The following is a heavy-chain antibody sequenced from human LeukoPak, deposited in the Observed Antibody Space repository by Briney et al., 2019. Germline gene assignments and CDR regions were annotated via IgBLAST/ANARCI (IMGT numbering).Heavy chain of an antibody. D-gene: IGHD3-22*01. CDR2: INHSGST. Sequence: PSETLSLTCAVYGGSFSGYYWSWIRQPPGKGLEWIGEINHSGSTNYNPSLKSRVTISVDTSKNQFSLKLSSVTAADTAVYYCARDWRSSGYYLVWRGFDYWGQGTLVTVSS. J-gene: IGHJ4*02. CDR3: ARDWRSSGYYLVWRGFDY. V-gene: IGHV4-34*01. CDR1: GGSFSGYY.